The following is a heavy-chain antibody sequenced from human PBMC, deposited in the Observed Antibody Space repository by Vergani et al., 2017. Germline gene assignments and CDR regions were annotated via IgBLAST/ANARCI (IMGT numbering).Heavy chain of an antibody. CDR3: ASGSYYYDSSGYPR. CDR1: GFTFSSYA. Sequence: QVQLVESGGGVVQPGRSLRLSCAASGFTFSSYAMHWVRQAPGKGLEWVAVISYDGSNKYYADSVKGRFTISRDNSKNTLYLQMNNLRAEDTAVYYCASGSYYYDSSGYPRWGQGTLVTVSS. D-gene: IGHD3-22*01. CDR2: ISYDGSNK. V-gene: IGHV3-30-3*01. J-gene: IGHJ4*02.